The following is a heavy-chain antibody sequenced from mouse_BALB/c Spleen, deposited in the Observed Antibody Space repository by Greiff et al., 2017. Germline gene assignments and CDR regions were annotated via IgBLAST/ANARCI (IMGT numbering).Heavy chain of an antibody. CDR1: GFTFSDYY. J-gene: IGHJ3*01. Sequence: EVKLMESGGGLVKPGGSLKLSCAASGFTFSDYYMYWVRQTPEKRLEWVATISDGGSYTYYPDSVKGRFTISRDNAKNNLYLQMSSLKSEDTAMYYCAREGDYSFAYWGQGTLVTVSA. CDR2: ISDGGSYT. CDR3: AREGDYSFAY. D-gene: IGHD1-1*01. V-gene: IGHV5-4*02.